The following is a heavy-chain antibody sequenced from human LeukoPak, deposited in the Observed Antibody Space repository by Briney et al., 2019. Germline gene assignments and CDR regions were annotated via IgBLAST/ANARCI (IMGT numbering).Heavy chain of an antibody. D-gene: IGHD3-3*01. CDR2: IKQDGSEK. CDR3: ARDAVRTIFGDYYYYYYMDV. J-gene: IGHJ6*03. V-gene: IGHV3-7*01. CDR1: GFTVSSNY. Sequence: GGSLRLSCAASGFTVSSNYMSWVRQAPGEGLGWVANIKQDGSEKYYVDSVKGRFSISRDNAKNSLYLQMNSLRAEDTAVYYCARDAVRTIFGDYYYYYYMDVWGKGTTVTVSS.